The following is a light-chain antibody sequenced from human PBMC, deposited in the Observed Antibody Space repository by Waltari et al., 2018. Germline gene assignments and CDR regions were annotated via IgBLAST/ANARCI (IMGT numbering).Light chain of an antibody. Sequence: QSALTQPASVSGSPGQSITISCTGATSEAGGSNSVSWYQQRPGKAPTLLIFDVSNRPSGVSNRFSCSKSGNTASLTISGLQAEDEAAYYCGSYTGSTTWVFGGGTKLTVL. J-gene: IGLJ3*02. CDR2: DVS. CDR3: GSYTGSTTWV. CDR1: TSEAGGSNS. V-gene: IGLV2-14*01.